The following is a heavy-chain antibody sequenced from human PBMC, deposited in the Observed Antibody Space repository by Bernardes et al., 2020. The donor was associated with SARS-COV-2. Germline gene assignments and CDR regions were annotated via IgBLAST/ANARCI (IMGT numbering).Heavy chain of an antibody. J-gene: IGHJ6*02. Sequence: GGSLRLSCAASGFTFSSYAMSWVRQAPGKGLEWVSAISGSGGSTYYADSVKGRFTISRDNSKNTLYLQMNSLRAEDTAVYYCAKDWYSGSSENNYYYYGMDVWGQGTTVTVSS. D-gene: IGHD1-26*01. CDR3: AKDWYSGSSENNYYYYGMDV. CDR2: ISGSGGST. CDR1: GFTFSSYA. V-gene: IGHV3-23*01.